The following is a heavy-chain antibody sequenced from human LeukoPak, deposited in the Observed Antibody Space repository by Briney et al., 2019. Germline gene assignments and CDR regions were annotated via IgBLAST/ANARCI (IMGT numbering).Heavy chain of an antibody. Sequence: GGSLRLSCAASGFTFSSYAMSWVRQAPGKGLEWVSAISGSGGSTYYADSVKGRFTISRDNSKNTLYPQMNSLRAEDTAVYYCAKEGYCSGGSCYPDNWFDPWGQGTLVTVSS. CDR3: AKEGYCSGGSCYPDNWFDP. CDR2: ISGSGGST. J-gene: IGHJ5*02. CDR1: GFTFSSYA. V-gene: IGHV3-23*01. D-gene: IGHD2-15*01.